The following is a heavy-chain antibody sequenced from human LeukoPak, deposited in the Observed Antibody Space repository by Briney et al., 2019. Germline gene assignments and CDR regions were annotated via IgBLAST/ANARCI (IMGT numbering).Heavy chain of an antibody. CDR3: ASYLSGWPMKY. Sequence: ASVKVSCKASGYIFTSYFMHWVRQAPGQGLEWMGLINPSGGSTSYAQKFQDRVTMTRDMSTSTVYMELSSLRSEDTAVYYCASYLSGWPMKYWGQGTLVTVSS. CDR1: GYIFTSYF. J-gene: IGHJ4*02. D-gene: IGHD6-19*01. CDR2: INPSGGST. V-gene: IGHV1-46*01.